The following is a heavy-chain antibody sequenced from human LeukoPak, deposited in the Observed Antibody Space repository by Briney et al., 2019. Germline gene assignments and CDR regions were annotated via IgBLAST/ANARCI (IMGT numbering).Heavy chain of an antibody. Sequence: ASVKVSCKVSGYTLTELSMHWVRQAPGKGLEWMGGFDPEDGETIYAQKFQGRVTMTEDTSTDTAYMELSSLRSEDTAVYYCATVGRIQNRGAGPDAFDIWGQGTMVTVSS. CDR3: ATVGRIQNRGAGPDAFDI. CDR2: FDPEDGET. CDR1: GYTLTELS. D-gene: IGHD5-18*01. V-gene: IGHV1-24*01. J-gene: IGHJ3*02.